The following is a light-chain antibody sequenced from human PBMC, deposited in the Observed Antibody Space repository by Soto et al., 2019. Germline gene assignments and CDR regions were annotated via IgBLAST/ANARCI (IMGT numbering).Light chain of an antibody. Sequence: DIQMTQSPSAMSASLGDSVTITCRASQGIHKYLAWFPQKPGKVPKRLIYGASSLQSGVPSRLSGSGSWTHFTITIRSLQPEDFATYYCIQHNFYPPTFGRGTRLE. V-gene: IGKV1-17*03. CDR1: QGIHKY. CDR2: GAS. CDR3: IQHNFYPPT. J-gene: IGKJ5*01.